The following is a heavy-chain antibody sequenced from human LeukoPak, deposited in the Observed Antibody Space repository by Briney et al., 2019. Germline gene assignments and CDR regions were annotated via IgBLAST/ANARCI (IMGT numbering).Heavy chain of an antibody. CDR2: ISGGSDYI. D-gene: IGHD1-26*01. CDR1: GFSFSSST. CDR3: TRWGLGPSFDY. Sequence: GGSLRLSCAASGFSFSSSTMNWVRQAPGRGLEWVSYISGGSDYIFYTDSVKGRFSISRDNAKKSLYLQLNSLRVEDTAVYYCTRWGLGPSFDYWGQGTRVTVSS. J-gene: IGHJ4*02. V-gene: IGHV3-21*01.